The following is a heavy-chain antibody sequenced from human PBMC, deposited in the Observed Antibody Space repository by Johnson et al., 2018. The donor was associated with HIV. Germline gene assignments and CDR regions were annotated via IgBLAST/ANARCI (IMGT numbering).Heavy chain of an antibody. V-gene: IGHV3-33*01. Sequence: QVQLVESGGGVVQPGRSLRLSCAASGFTFSSYGMHWVRQAPGKGLEWVAVIWYDGSNKYYADSMKGRFTISRDNSKNTLYLQMNSLRAEDTALYYCARGYSYGYDAFDIWGQGTMVTVSS. CDR2: IWYDGSNK. CDR3: ARGYSYGYDAFDI. J-gene: IGHJ3*02. CDR1: GFTFSSYG. D-gene: IGHD5-18*01.